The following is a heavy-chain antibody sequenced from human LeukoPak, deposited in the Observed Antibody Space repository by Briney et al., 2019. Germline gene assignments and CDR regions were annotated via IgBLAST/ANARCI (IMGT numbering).Heavy chain of an antibody. V-gene: IGHV1-3*01. CDR3: ARRDCSSTSCYPPFDP. CDR2: INAGNGNT. D-gene: IGHD2-2*01. Sequence: ASVTVSCKASGYTFTSYAMHWVRQAPGQRLEWMGWINAGNGNTKYSQKFQGRVTITRDTSASTAYMELSSLRSEDTAVYYCARRDCSSTSCYPPFDPWGQGTLVTVSS. CDR1: GYTFTSYA. J-gene: IGHJ5*02.